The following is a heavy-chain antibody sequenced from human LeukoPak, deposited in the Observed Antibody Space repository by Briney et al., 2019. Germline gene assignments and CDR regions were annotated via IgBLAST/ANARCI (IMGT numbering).Heavy chain of an antibody. Sequence: GGSLRLSCAASGFTFDDYAMHWVRQAPGKGLEWVSGISWNRGSIGYADSVKGRFTISRDNAKNSLYLQMNSLRAEDTALYYCAKESSYCSSTSCYSGSFDYWGQGTLVTVSS. V-gene: IGHV3-9*01. J-gene: IGHJ4*02. CDR1: GFTFDDYA. D-gene: IGHD2-2*02. CDR3: AKESSYCSSTSCYSGSFDY. CDR2: ISWNRGSI.